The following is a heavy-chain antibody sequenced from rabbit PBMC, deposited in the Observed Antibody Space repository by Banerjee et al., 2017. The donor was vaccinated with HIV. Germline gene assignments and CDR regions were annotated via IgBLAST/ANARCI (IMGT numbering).Heavy chain of an antibody. Sequence: QSLEESGGDLVKPGASLTLTCTASGFSFSSGYYMCWVRQAPGKGLEWIACIYAGSSGSTGYASWAKGRFTISKTSSTTVTLQMTSLTAADTATYFCARGGYAGYGYGLWGQGTLVTVS. J-gene: IGHJ3*01. CDR3: ARGGYAGYGYGL. D-gene: IGHD6-1*01. V-gene: IGHV1S40*01. CDR2: IYAGSSGST. CDR1: GFSFSSGYY.